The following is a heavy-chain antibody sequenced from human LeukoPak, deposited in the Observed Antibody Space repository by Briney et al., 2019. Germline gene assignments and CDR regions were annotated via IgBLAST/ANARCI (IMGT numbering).Heavy chain of an antibody. Sequence: PGGSLRLSCAASGFTFSSYGMHWVRQAPGKGLELVAFIRYDGSNKYYADSVKGRFTISRDNSKNTLYLQMNSLRAEDTAVYYCAKPVGYCSSTSCYTRDYFDYWGQGTLVTVSS. CDR2: IRYDGSNK. CDR3: AKPVGYCSSTSCYTRDYFDY. V-gene: IGHV3-30*02. CDR1: GFTFSSYG. J-gene: IGHJ4*02. D-gene: IGHD2-2*02.